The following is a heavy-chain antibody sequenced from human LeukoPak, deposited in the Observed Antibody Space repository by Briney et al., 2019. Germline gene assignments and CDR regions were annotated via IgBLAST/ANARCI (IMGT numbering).Heavy chain of an antibody. CDR1: GFTFSSYG. J-gene: IGHJ6*03. Sequence: GGSLRLSCAASGFTFSSYGMSWVRQAPGKGLEWVSAISGSGGSTYYADSVKGRFTVSRDNSKNTLYLQVNSLRAEDTAVYYCARVFPIFYYMDVWGKGTTVTISS. V-gene: IGHV3-23*01. CDR2: ISGSGGST. D-gene: IGHD3-3*01. CDR3: ARVFPIFYYMDV.